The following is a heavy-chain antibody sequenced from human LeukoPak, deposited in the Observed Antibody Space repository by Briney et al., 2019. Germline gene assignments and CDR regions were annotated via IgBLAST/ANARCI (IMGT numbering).Heavy chain of an antibody. CDR1: GDSISSARYY. V-gene: IGHV4-61*02. CDR3: ARVPLWFGTGYMDV. Sequence: PSETLSLTCSVSGDSISSARYYWSWIRQPAGKGLEWIGRIYTSGSTDYNPSLKSRVTISVDTSKNQFSLKLSSVTAADAAFYYCARVPLWFGTGYMDVWGKGTTVTISS. D-gene: IGHD2-21*01. CDR2: IYTSGST. J-gene: IGHJ6*03.